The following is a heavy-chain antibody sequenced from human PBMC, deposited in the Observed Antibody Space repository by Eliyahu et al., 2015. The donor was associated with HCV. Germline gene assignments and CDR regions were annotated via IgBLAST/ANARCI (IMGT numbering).Heavy chain of an antibody. J-gene: IGHJ6*02. CDR3: ARTEGLYSNYGSDYYYGMDV. D-gene: IGHD4-11*01. V-gene: IGHV1-69*04. CDR1: GGTFSSYA. CDR2: IIPIPGIA. Sequence: QVQLVQSGAEVXKPGSSVKVSCKASGGTFSSYAXSWVRXAPGXGLEWKGRIIPIPGIANYAQKFQGRXTITADKSTSTAYMELSSLRSEDTAVYYCARTEGLYSNYGSDYYYGMDVWGQGTTVTVSS.